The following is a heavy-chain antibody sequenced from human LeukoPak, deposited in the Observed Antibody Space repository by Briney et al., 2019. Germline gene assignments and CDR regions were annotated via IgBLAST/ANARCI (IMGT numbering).Heavy chain of an antibody. J-gene: IGHJ4*02. CDR1: GFTFSLYA. Sequence: GGSLRLSCVASGFTFSLYAMNWVRQAPGKGLEWVSGINWNGGSTGYADSVKGRLTISRDNAKNSLYLQMNSLRAEDTALYYCARGRTYYYDSSGYYYSVYFDYWGQGTLVTVSS. D-gene: IGHD3-22*01. V-gene: IGHV3-20*04. CDR2: INWNGGST. CDR3: ARGRTYYYDSSGYYYSVYFDY.